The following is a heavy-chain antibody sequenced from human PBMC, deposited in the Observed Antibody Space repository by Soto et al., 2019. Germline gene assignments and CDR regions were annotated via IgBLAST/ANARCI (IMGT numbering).Heavy chain of an antibody. J-gene: IGHJ6*03. V-gene: IGHV3-74*01. CDR3: ARGANVDIVATIRHYYYYMDV. D-gene: IGHD5-12*01. Sequence: EVQLVESGGGLVQPGGSLRLSCAASGFTFSSYWMHWVRQAPGKGLVWVSRINSDGSSTSYADSVKGRFTISRDNAKNTLYLQMNSLRAEDTAVYYCARGANVDIVATIRHYYYYMDVWGKGTTVTVSS. CDR1: GFTFSSYW. CDR2: INSDGSST.